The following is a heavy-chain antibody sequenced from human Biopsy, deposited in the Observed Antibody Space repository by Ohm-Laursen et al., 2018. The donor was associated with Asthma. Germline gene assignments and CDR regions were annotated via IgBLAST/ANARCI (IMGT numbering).Heavy chain of an antibody. CDR3: AKSADYYDSTDYLDF. V-gene: IGHV3-9*01. J-gene: IGHJ4*01. Sequence: LSLTCAASGFSFDDCAMHWVRQAPGKGLEWVSSISWNSGNIDYADSVKGRFTISRDNAKNSLYLQMQSLRPEDTAFYYCAKSADYYDSTDYLDFWGRETLVTVSS. CDR1: GFSFDDCA. D-gene: IGHD3-22*01. CDR2: ISWNSGNI.